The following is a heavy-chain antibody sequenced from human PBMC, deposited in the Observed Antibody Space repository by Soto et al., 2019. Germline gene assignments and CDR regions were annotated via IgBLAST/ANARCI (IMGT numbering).Heavy chain of an antibody. CDR1: GGSVSSGSYY. CDR3: ARDGPYYDSSGYDAFDI. D-gene: IGHD3-22*01. J-gene: IGHJ3*02. Sequence: SETLSLTCTVSGGSVSSGSYYWSWIRQPPGKGLEWIGYIYYSGSTNYNPSLKSRVTISVDTSKNQFSLKLSSVTAADTAVYYCARDGPYYDSSGYDAFDIWGQGTMVTVS. V-gene: IGHV4-61*01. CDR2: IYYSGST.